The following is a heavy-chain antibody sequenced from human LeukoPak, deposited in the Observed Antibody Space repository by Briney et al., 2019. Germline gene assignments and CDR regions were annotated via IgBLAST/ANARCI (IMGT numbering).Heavy chain of an antibody. CDR1: GFTFSSYA. V-gene: IGHV3-23*01. Sequence: GGAPRPSFAASGFTFSSYALRWGRPAPGEGRGGVSAISGSGGSTYYADSVKGRFTISRDNAKNSLYLQMNSLRAEDTAVYYCARDRGGATAFDYWGQGTLVTVSS. D-gene: IGHD1-26*01. CDR3: ARDRGGATAFDY. J-gene: IGHJ4*02. CDR2: ISGSGGST.